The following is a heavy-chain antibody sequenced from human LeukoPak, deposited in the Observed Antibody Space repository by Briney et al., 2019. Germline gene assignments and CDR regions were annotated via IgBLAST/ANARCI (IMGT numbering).Heavy chain of an antibody. V-gene: IGHV3-30*18. D-gene: IGHD4-17*01. CDR1: GFTFSSYS. J-gene: IGHJ4*02. CDR2: MSNSGENT. Sequence: PGGSLRLSCAASGFTFSSYSMNWARQAPGKGLEWVGIMSNSGENTFYGEAVKGRFTISRDNSQNTLYLQMNSLRPEDTAVYYCAKGGASVTRYVDYWGQGTLVTVSS. CDR3: AKGGASVTRYVDY.